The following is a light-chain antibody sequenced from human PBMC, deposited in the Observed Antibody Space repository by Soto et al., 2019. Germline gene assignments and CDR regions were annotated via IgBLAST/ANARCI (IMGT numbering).Light chain of an antibody. V-gene: IGLV2-14*01. CDR3: VIHFV. J-gene: IGLJ1*01. Sequence: QSVLTLPASVSGSPGQSISISCTGTSSDVGGYNYVSWYQHHPGKAPTLIIYEVSNRPSGVSSRFSGSKSGNTASLNISGLQAEDEFDYYCVIHFVFGPGTKVTVL. CDR1: SSDVGGYNY. CDR2: EVS.